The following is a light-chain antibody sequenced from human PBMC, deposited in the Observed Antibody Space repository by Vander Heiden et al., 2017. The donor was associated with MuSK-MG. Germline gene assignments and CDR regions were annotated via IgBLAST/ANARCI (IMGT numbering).Light chain of an antibody. CDR1: NIGSKN. CDR2: YDS. V-gene: IGLV3-21*03. CDR3: QVWDSDDQVV. J-gene: IGLJ2*01. Sequence: SYVLTQPPSVSVAPGKTARITCVRNNIGSKNVHWYQQRPGQAPVLVVNYDSDRPAGLPERFSGSNSGNTATLTISRVEAGDEADYYCQVWDSDDQVVFGGGTKLTVL.